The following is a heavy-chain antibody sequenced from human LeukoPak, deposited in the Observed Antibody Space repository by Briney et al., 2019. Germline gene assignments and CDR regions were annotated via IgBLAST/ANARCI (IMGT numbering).Heavy chain of an antibody. J-gene: IGHJ4*02. D-gene: IGHD6-19*01. CDR1: GFTFSSYG. Sequence: GGSLRLSCAASGFTFSSYGMSWVRQAPGKGLEWVSAISGSGGSTYYADSVKGRFTISRDNSKNTLYLQMNSLRAEDTAVYYCALSSGGRQWLVPPPQLDYWGQGTLVTVSS. CDR3: ALSSGGRQWLVPPPQLDY. V-gene: IGHV3-23*01. CDR2: ISGSGGST.